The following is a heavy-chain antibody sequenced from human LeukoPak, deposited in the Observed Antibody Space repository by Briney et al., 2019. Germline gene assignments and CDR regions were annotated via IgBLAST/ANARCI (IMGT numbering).Heavy chain of an antibody. J-gene: IGHJ4*02. CDR3: ARRAGAYSHPYDY. Sequence: PGGSLRLSCAASGFTLSSYAMSWVRQGPGKGLEWVSAISVSGNTYHADSVKGRFTISRDSSKSTLYLQMNSLRAGDAAVYYCARRAGAYSHPYDYWGQGTLVTVSS. CDR1: GFTLSSYA. CDR2: ISVSGNT. V-gene: IGHV3-23*01. D-gene: IGHD4/OR15-4a*01.